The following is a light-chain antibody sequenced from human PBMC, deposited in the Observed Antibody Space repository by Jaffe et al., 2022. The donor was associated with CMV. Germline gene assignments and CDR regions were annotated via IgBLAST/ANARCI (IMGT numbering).Light chain of an antibody. Sequence: QSVLTQPPSVSAAPGQKVTISCSGSNSNIGNNYVSWYQQLPETAPKLLIYDNNKRPSGIPDRFSGSKSGTSATLGITGLQTGDEADYYCGTWDSSLSAGRVFGGGTKLTVL. J-gene: IGLJ3*02. V-gene: IGLV1-51*01. CDR1: NSNIGNNY. CDR2: DNN. CDR3: GTWDSSLSAGRV.